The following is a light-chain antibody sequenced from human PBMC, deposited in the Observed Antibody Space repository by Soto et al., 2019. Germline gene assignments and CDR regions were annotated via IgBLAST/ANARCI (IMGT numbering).Light chain of an antibody. J-gene: IGKJ1*01. CDR1: QSVSSN. Sequence: EIVMTPSPATLSVSPGERATLSCRASQSVSSNLAWYQQKPGQAPRLLIYGASTRATGIPARFSGSGSGTEFTLTISSLQSEDFAVYYCQQYESSRTFGQGTKVDIK. V-gene: IGKV3-15*01. CDR2: GAS. CDR3: QQYESSRT.